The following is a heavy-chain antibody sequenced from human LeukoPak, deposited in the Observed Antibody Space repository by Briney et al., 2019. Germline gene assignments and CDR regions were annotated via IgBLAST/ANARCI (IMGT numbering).Heavy chain of an antibody. J-gene: IGHJ3*01. D-gene: IGHD1-7*01. CDR3: ARDRTGNYDAFDV. V-gene: IGHV3-30*19. Sequence: PGRSLRLSCAASGFTFSSYAMSWVRQTPGKGLEWVAVISDDGSNKYFAESVKGRFTISRDNSKNTLYLQMNSLGAEDTALYYCARDRTGNYDAFDVWGQGTTVTVSS. CDR2: ISDDGSNK. CDR1: GFTFSSYA.